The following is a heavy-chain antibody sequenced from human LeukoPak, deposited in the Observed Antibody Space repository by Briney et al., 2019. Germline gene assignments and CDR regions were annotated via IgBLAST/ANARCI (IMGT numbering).Heavy chain of an antibody. CDR1: GGSISGYY. J-gene: IGHJ3*02. Sequence: PSETLSLTCTVSGGSISGYYWSWIRQPPGKGLEWIGYIYYSGSTNYNPSLKSRVTISVDTSKNQFSLKLSSVTAADTAVYYCARDRYNAFDIWGQGTMVTVSS. V-gene: IGHV4-59*01. CDR2: IYYSGST. CDR3: ARDRYNAFDI. D-gene: IGHD2-2*02.